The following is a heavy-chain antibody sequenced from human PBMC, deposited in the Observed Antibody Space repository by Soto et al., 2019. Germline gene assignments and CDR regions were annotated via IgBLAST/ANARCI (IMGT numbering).Heavy chain of an antibody. CDR3: ARDLAAVPRAFDY. CDR2: VYYTGTT. Sequence: QVQLQESGPGLLKPSETRSLTCTVSGGSISSYFYIWVRQPPGKGLEWIGSVYYTGTTDYNPSLKSRVTISVDTSKTQFSLNLRSVTAADMAVYYCARDLAAVPRAFDYWGRGTLVTVSS. CDR1: GGSISSYF. D-gene: IGHD6-13*01. V-gene: IGHV4-59*01. J-gene: IGHJ4*02.